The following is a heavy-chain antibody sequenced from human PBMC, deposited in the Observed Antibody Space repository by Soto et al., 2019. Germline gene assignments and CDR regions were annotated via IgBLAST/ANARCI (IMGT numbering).Heavy chain of an antibody. D-gene: IGHD4-4*01. V-gene: IGHV1-69*13. J-gene: IGHJ6*02. CDR3: ARVPSTVTPYYYYYGMDV. Sequence: SVKGSCKAAGGTFSSYAISWVRQAPGQGLEWTGGIIPIFGTANYAQKFQGRVTITADESTSTAYMELSSLRSEDTAVYYCARVPSTVTPYYYYYGMDVWGQGTTVTVSS. CDR2: IIPIFGTA. CDR1: GGTFSSYA.